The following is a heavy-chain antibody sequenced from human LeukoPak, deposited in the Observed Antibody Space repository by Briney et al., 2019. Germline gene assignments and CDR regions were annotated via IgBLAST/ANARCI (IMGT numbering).Heavy chain of an antibody. CDR3: AREYYDSSGYYSYYFDY. CDR1: GYTFTAYY. V-gene: IGHV1-2*02. D-gene: IGHD3-22*01. Sequence: EASVRVSCKASGYTFTAYYMPWGRQAPGQEGERIGCICPHRGGTNYIQNFQGRVTMTSDTSISTAYMELSRLRSDDTAVYYCAREYYDSSGYYSYYFDYWGQGTLVTVSS. CDR2: ICPHRGGT. J-gene: IGHJ4*02.